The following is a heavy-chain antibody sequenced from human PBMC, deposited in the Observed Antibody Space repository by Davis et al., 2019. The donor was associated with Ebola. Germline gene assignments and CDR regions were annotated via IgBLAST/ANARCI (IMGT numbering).Heavy chain of an antibody. Sequence: ASVKVSCKASGYTFTSYAMHWVRQAPEQRLEWMGWINAGNGNTKYSQKFQGRVTITRDTSASTAYMELSSLRSEDTAVYYCAREGSVTLDFDYWGQGTLVTVSS. CDR2: INAGNGNT. CDR3: AREGSVTLDFDY. CDR1: GYTFTSYA. D-gene: IGHD5/OR15-5a*01. J-gene: IGHJ4*02. V-gene: IGHV1-3*01.